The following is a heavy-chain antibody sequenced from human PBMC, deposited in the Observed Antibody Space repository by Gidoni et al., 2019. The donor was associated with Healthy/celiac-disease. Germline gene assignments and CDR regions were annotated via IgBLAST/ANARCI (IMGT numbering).Heavy chain of an antibody. CDR1: GYNFTNYW. Sequence: EVQLVQSGAEVKKPGESLKISCKGSGYNFTNYWIGWVRQMPGKGLEGMGIIYPSDSDTRYSPSFQGQVTISAAKSISTAYLQWSSLKASDTPIYYCARQLVTMIREAPGDAFDIWGQGTMVTVSS. V-gene: IGHV5-51*01. CDR2: IYPSDSDT. D-gene: IGHD3-10*01. CDR3: ARQLVTMIREAPGDAFDI. J-gene: IGHJ3*02.